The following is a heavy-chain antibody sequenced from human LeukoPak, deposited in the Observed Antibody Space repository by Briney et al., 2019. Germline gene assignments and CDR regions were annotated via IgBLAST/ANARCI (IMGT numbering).Heavy chain of an antibody. D-gene: IGHD4-11*01. CDR1: GGSISSSSYY. CDR3: ASSNYEGIDY. V-gene: IGHV4-61*02. CDR2: IYTSGST. J-gene: IGHJ4*02. Sequence: SQTLSLTCTVSGGSISSSSYYWSWIRQPAGKGLEWIGRIYTSGSTNYNPSLKSRVTISVDTSKNQFSLKLSSVTAADTAVYYCASSNYEGIDYWGQGTLVTVSS.